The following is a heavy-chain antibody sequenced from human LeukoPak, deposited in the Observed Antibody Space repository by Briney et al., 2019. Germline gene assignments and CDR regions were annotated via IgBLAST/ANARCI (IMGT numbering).Heavy chain of an antibody. J-gene: IGHJ6*02. CDR2: IYHSGST. CDR1: GGSISSSNW. CDR3: ARAATTIYYYYYGMDV. D-gene: IGHD6-25*01. Sequence: SETLSLTCAVSGGSISSSNWWSWVRQPPGKGLEWIGEIYHSGSTNYNPSLKSRVTISVDKSKNQFSLKLSSVTAADTAVYYCARAATTIYYYYYGMDVWGQGTTVTVSS. V-gene: IGHV4-4*02.